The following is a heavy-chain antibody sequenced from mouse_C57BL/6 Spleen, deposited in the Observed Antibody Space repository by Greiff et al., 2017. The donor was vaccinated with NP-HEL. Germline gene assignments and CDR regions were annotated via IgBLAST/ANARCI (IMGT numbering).Heavy chain of an antibody. CDR3: ARSPLTGFYAMDY. CDR1: GYTFTSYW. CDR2: IYPSDSET. V-gene: IGHV1-61*01. Sequence: QVQLQQPGAELVRPGSSVKLSCKASGYTFTSYWMDWVKQRPGQGLEWIGNIYPSDSETHYNQKFKDKATLTVDKSSSTAYMQLSSLTSEDSAVYYCARSPLTGFYAMDYWGQGTSVTVSS. J-gene: IGHJ4*01. D-gene: IGHD4-1*01.